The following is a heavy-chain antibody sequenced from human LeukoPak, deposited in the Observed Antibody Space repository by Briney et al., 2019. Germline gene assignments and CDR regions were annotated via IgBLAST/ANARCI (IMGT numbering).Heavy chain of an antibody. CDR1: GYTFTSYD. J-gene: IGHJ4*02. V-gene: IGHV1-69*04. D-gene: IGHD2-21*02. Sequence: ASVKVSCKASGYTFTSYDINWVRQAPGQGLEWMGRIIPILGIASYAQKFQGRVTITADKSTSTAYMELSSLRSEDTAVYYCARDPAYCGGDCSPTSDYWGQGTLVTVSS. CDR2: IIPILGIA. CDR3: ARDPAYCGGDCSPTSDY.